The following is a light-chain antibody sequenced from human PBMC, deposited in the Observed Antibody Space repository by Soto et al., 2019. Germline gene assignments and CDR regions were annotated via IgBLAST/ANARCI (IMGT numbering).Light chain of an antibody. CDR2: DVS. J-gene: IGLJ1*01. Sequence: QSALTQPASVSGSPGQSXTISCTXTSXDVGGYNYVSWYQQHPGKAPKLMIYDVSNRPSGVSNRFSGSKSGNTASLTISGLQAEDEADYYCSSYTSSSTLGVFGTGTKVTVL. V-gene: IGLV2-14*01. CDR1: SXDVGGYNY. CDR3: SSYTSSSTLGV.